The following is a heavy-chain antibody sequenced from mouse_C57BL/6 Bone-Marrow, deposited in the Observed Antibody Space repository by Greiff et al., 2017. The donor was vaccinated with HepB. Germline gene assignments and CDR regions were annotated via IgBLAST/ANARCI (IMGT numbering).Heavy chain of an antibody. J-gene: IGHJ4*01. V-gene: IGHV5-4*01. D-gene: IGHD1-1*01. CDR1: GFTFRSYA. CDR3: ARDGIGLRYGYYAMDY. Sequence: EVKLVESGGGLVKPGGSLKLSCAASGFTFRSYAMSWVRQTPEKRLEWVATISDGGSYTYYPDNVKGRFTISRDNAKNNLYLQMSHLKSEDTAMFYCARDGIGLRYGYYAMDYWGQGTSVTVSS. CDR2: ISDGGSYT.